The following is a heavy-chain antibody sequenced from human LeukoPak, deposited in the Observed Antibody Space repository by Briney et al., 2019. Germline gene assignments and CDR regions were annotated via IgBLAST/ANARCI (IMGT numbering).Heavy chain of an antibody. J-gene: IGHJ4*02. D-gene: IGHD3-22*01. V-gene: IGHV1-46*01. Sequence: ASVKVPCKASGYTFTSYYMHWVRQAPGQGLEWMGIINPSGGSTSYAQKFQGRVTMTRDMSTSTVYMELSSLRSEDTAVYYCARDHPNYYDSSGYYYGWGEGTLVTVSS. CDR2: INPSGGST. CDR3: ARDHPNYYDSSGYYYG. CDR1: GYTFTSYY.